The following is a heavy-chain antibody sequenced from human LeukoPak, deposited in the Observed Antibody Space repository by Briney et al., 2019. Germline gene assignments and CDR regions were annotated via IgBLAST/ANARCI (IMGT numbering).Heavy chain of an antibody. CDR2: VNPNSGVT. CDR1: GYIFTDYC. V-gene: IGHV1-2*02. J-gene: IGHJ3*02. D-gene: IGHD6-19*01. CDR3: ARDLRLAVSGTSGFDI. Sequence: GASVKVSCKPSGYIFTDYCMHWVRQAPGQGLEWMGWVNPNSGVTNYAQKFQVRVTMTGDTSISTAYMELSRLRSDDTAVYYCARDLRLAVSGTSGFDIWGQGTVVTVSS.